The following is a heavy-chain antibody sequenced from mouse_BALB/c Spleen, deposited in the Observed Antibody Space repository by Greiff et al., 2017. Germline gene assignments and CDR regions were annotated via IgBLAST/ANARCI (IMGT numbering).Heavy chain of an antibody. CDR3: ARDQDGSFAY. V-gene: IGHV5-4*02. J-gene: IGHJ3*01. D-gene: IGHD2-3*01. CDR1: GFTFSDYY. CDR2: ISDGGSYT. Sequence: EVNLVESGGGLVKPGGSLKLSCAASGFTFSDYYMYWVRQTPEKRLEWVATISDGGSYTYYPDSVKGRFTISRDNAKNNLYLQMSSLKSEDTAMYYCARDQDGSFAYWGQGTLVTVSA.